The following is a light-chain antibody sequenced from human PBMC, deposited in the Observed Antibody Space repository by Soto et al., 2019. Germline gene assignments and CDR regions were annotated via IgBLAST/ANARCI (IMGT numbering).Light chain of an antibody. J-gene: IGKJ3*01. CDR1: QSIDNY. CDR3: QQSYTTLFT. Sequence: DIQMTQSPPSLSASVGDRVIITCRTSQSIDNYLNWYQQKPGKAPKLLIYAASTLQSGVPSRFSASGSETHFTLTISSLQPEDIATDDCQQSYTTLFTFGPGTKVDLK. V-gene: IGKV1-39*01. CDR2: AAS.